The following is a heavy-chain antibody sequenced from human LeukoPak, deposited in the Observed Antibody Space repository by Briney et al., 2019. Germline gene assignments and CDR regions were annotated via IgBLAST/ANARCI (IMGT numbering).Heavy chain of an antibody. Sequence: GGSLRLSCAVSGFTFKDYEMSWVRQAPGRGLEWVSFISTSGNTVSHADSVKGRFTISRDNARNSLHLQMNTLGVEDSAVYYCARVDEVTSSRGEGDFSYHMDVWGKGTTVTVSS. D-gene: IGHD3-16*01. CDR1: GFTFKDYE. J-gene: IGHJ6*03. CDR2: ISTSGNTV. CDR3: ARVDEVTSSRGEGDFSYHMDV. V-gene: IGHV3-48*03.